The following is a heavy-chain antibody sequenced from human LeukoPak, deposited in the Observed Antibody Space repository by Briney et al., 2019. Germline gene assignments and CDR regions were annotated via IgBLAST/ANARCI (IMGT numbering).Heavy chain of an antibody. Sequence: ASVKVSCKASGYTFTGYYMHWVRQAPGQGLEWMGRINPNSGGTNYAQKFQGRVTMTRDTSISTAYMELSRLRSDDTAVYYCARSPLTYCSCTSCYGLDPWGQGTLVTVSS. D-gene: IGHD2-2*01. CDR2: INPNSGGT. J-gene: IGHJ5*02. CDR3: ARSPLTYCSCTSCYGLDP. CDR1: GYTFTGYY. V-gene: IGHV1-2*06.